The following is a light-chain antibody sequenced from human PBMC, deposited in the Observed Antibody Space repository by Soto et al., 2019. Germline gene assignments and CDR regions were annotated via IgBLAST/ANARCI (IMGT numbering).Light chain of an antibody. CDR2: GAS. V-gene: IGKV3-15*01. CDR3: QHFGIGTPST. CDR1: QNVGNN. J-gene: IGKJ1*01. Sequence: ERVMMQVLAAPSMYQGERATLSCRASQNVGNNLVWYQQKPGQAPRLLIYGASTRAAGIPDRFSGSGSGTEFTLTISGLQSADFAVYSSQHFGIGTPSTFCEGTRV.